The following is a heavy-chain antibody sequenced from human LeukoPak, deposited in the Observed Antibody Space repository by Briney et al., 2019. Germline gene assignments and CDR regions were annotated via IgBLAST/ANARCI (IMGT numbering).Heavy chain of an antibody. CDR3: AKRIGIYAAVDS. CDR1: GFTFSSYW. D-gene: IGHD1-26*01. CDR2: ISPSGGST. Sequence: GGSLRLSCAASGFTFSSYWMSWVRQAPGKGLEWVSSISPSGGSTYHADSVKGRFTISRDNSKNTLYLQMDSLRAEDTAVYYCAKRIGIYAAVDSWGQGTLVPVSS. V-gene: IGHV3-23*01. J-gene: IGHJ4*02.